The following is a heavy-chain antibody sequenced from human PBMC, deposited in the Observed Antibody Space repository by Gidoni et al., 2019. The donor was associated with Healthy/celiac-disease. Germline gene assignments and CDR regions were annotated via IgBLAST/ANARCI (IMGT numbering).Heavy chain of an antibody. V-gene: IGHV4-59*01. D-gene: IGHD5-12*01. CDR1: GGSISSYY. CDR2: IYYSGST. Sequence: QVQLQESGPGLVKPSETLSLTCTVSGGSISSYYWSWIRQPPGKGLEWIGYIYYSGSTNYNPSLKSRVTISVDTSKNQFSLKLSSVTAADTAVYYCARTEMATIGGWYFDLWGRGTLVTVSS. J-gene: IGHJ2*01. CDR3: ARTEMATIGGWYFDL.